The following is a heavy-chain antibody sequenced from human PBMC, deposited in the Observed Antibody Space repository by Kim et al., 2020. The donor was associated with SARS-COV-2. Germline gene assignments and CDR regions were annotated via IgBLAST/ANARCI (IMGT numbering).Heavy chain of an antibody. CDR2: ISDSSSNI. V-gene: IGHV3-48*02. J-gene: IGHJ6*02. CDR1: GFTFSSYS. Sequence: GGSLRLSCAASGFTFSSYSMNWVRQAPGKGLEWVSYISDSSSNIYDADSVKGRFTISRDNAKNSLYLEMNSLRDEDTAVYYCARGAPLPCYFGMDGWGQGSKVTDSS. CDR3: ARGAPLPCYFGMDG.